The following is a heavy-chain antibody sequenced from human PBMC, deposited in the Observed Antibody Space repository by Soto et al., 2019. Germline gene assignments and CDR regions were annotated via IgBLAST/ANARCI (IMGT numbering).Heavy chain of an antibody. D-gene: IGHD6-25*01. CDR1: GFTFGDYA. J-gene: IGHJ6*02. Sequence: PGGSLRLSCTASGFTFGDYAMSWFRQAPGKGLEWVGFIRSKAYGGTTEYAASVKGRFTISRDDSKSIAYLQMNSLKTEDTAVYYCTRESIAAAMDVWGQGTTVTVSS. V-gene: IGHV3-49*03. CDR3: TRESIAAAMDV. CDR2: IRSKAYGGTT.